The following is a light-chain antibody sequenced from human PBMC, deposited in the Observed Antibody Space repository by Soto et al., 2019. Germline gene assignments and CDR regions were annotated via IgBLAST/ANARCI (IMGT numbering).Light chain of an antibody. V-gene: IGKV3-20*01. J-gene: IGKJ1*01. CDR3: QQYGSSPWT. CDR2: GAS. Sequence: TQSPSSLSLSPGERATLSCTASQSVSSSYLAWYQQKPGQAPRLLIYGASSRATGIPDRFSGSGSGTDFTLTISRLEPEEFAVYYCQQYGSSPWTFGQGTKVDIK. CDR1: QSVSSSY.